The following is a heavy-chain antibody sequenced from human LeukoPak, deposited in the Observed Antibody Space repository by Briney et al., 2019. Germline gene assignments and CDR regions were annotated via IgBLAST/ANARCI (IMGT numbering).Heavy chain of an antibody. CDR2: IYYSGST. Sequence: PSETLSLTCTVSGGSISSYYWSWIRQPPGKGLEWIGYIYYSGSTNYNPSLKSRVTISVDTSKNQFSLKLSSVTAADTAVYYCARVNDYVWGSYRQIPTYDYWGQGTLVTVS. V-gene: IGHV4-59*01. CDR1: GGSISSYY. D-gene: IGHD3-16*02. J-gene: IGHJ4*02. CDR3: ARVNDYVWGSYRQIPTYDY.